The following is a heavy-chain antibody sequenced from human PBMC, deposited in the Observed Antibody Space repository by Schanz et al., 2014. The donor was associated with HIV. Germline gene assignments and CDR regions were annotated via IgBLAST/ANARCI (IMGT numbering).Heavy chain of an antibody. CDR3: AKVGRIYSTTWIDH. J-gene: IGHJ4*02. Sequence: EVQLLESGGGLVQPGGSLRLSCAASTFTFSTYAMSWVRQAPGKGLEWVSVISGSGGSTYYADSVKGRFTISRDNSKNTVYLQMNSLRGEDSAVYYCAKVGRIYSTTWIDHWGQGTLVTVSS. D-gene: IGHD6-13*01. CDR1: TFTFSTYA. V-gene: IGHV3-23*01. CDR2: ISGSGGST.